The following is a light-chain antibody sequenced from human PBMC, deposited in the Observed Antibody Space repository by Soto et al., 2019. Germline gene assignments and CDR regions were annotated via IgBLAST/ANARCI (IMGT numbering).Light chain of an antibody. CDR3: QQLDSYPIT. J-gene: IGKJ5*01. Sequence: DIQLTQSPSFLSASVGDRVTITCRASQGISSFLAWYQEKPGEAPKLLLYDASTFQSVVPSRFSGSGSGTEFTLTISSLQPEDFATDYCQQLDSYPITFGQATLLEIK. CDR2: DAS. CDR1: QGISSF. V-gene: IGKV1-9*01.